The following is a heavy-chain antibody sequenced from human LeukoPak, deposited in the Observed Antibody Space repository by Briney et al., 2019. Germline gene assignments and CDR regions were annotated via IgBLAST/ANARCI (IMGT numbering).Heavy chain of an antibody. D-gene: IGHD3-3*01. CDR3: ASSEGYYDFWSGYVNWFDP. J-gene: IGHJ5*02. V-gene: IGHV4-34*01. Sequence: SETLSLTCAVYGGSFSGYFWSGIRQPPGRGLEGIGEINHSGSTNYNPSLKSRVTISVDTSKNQFSLKLSSVPAADTAVYYCASSEGYYDFWSGYVNWFDPWGQGNLVTVSS. CDR2: INHSGST. CDR1: GGSFSGYF.